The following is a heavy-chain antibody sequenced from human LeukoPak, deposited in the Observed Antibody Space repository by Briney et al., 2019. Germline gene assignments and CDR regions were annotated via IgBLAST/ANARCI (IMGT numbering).Heavy chain of an antibody. V-gene: IGHV3-74*01. CDR2: VSSDGSRT. Sequence: GGSLRLSCAASGVSFSTTWMPWVRQAPGKGLMWVSHVSSDGSRTYADSVKGRFTVSRDNNKDMVYLQMSSLRAEDTAVYYCATDGAYGLTHWGQGTLVTVSS. J-gene: IGHJ4*02. CDR3: ATDGAYGLTH. D-gene: IGHD3-16*01. CDR1: GVSFSTTW.